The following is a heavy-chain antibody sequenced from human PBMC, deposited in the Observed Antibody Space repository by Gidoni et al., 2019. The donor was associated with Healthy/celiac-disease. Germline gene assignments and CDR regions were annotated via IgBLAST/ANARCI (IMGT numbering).Heavy chain of an antibody. V-gene: IGHV4-39*01. D-gene: IGHD3-22*01. Sequence: QLQLQESGPGLVKPSETLSLTCTVSGGSIISSSYYWGWLRQPPGKGLEWIGSIYYSGSTYYNPSLKSRVTISVDTSKNQFSLKLSSVTAADTAVYYCARGSLPYYDSSGSLIGHAFDIWGQGTMVTVSS. CDR1: GGSIISSSYY. J-gene: IGHJ3*02. CDR2: IYYSGST. CDR3: ARGSLPYYDSSGSLIGHAFDI.